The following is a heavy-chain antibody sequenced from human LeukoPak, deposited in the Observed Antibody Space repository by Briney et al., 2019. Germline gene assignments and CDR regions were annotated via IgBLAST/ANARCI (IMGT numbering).Heavy chain of an antibody. J-gene: IGHJ4*02. CDR2: INPNSGGT. CDR3: AREVKAAAGPFDY. V-gene: IGHV1-2*02. CDR1: GYTFTGYY. Sequence: ASVKVSCKASGYTFTGYYMHWVRQAPGQGLEWMVWINPNSGGTNYAQKFQGRVTMTRDTSISTAYMELSRLRSDDTAVYYCAREVKAAAGPFDYWGQGTLVTVSS. D-gene: IGHD6-13*01.